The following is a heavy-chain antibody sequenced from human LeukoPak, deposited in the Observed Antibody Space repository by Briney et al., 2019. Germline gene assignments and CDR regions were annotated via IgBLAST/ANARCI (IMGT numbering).Heavy chain of an antibody. Sequence: SETLSLTCTVSGGSISSYYWSWIRQPAGKGLEWIGRIYTSGSTDYNPSLKSRVTMSVDTSKNQFSLKLSSVTAADTAVYYCARDFMVRGVKRVHWFDPWGQGTLVTVSS. J-gene: IGHJ5*02. V-gene: IGHV4-4*07. D-gene: IGHD3-10*01. CDR3: ARDFMVRGVKRVHWFDP. CDR2: IYTSGST. CDR1: GGSISSYY.